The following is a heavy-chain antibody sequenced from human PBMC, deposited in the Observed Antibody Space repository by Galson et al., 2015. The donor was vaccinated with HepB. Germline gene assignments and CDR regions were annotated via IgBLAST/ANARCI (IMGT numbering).Heavy chain of an antibody. Sequence: SLRLSCAASGFTFSSYGMHWVRQAPGKGLEWVALIWYDGTNKYFADSVKGRFTISRDNSKNTLYLQMNSLRAEDTAVYYCAGGYCSIPSSQNWGALDIWGQGTMVTVS. J-gene: IGHJ3*02. CDR2: IWYDGTNK. CDR3: AGGYCSIPSSQNWGALDI. CDR1: GFTFSSYG. D-gene: IGHD2-2*01. V-gene: IGHV3-33*01.